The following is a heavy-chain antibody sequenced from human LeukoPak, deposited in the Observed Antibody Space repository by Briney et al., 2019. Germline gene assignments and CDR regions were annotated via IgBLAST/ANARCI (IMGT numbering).Heavy chain of an antibody. J-gene: IGHJ4*02. CDR3: ARGVMVRGVIIDY. D-gene: IGHD3-10*01. Sequence: PSETLSLTCTVSGYSISSGYYWSWIRQPPGKGLEWIGEINHSGSTNYNPSLKSRVTISVDTSKNQFSLKLSSMTAADTAVYYCARGVMVRGVIIDYWGQGTLVTVSS. V-gene: IGHV4-38-2*02. CDR1: GYSISSGYY. CDR2: INHSGST.